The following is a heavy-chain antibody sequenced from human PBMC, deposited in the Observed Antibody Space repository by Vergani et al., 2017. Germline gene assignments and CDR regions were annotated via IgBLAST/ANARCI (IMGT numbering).Heavy chain of an antibody. CDR3: ARGTEAYYDFWSGRNNWFDP. CDR1: GGSISSGGYS. J-gene: IGHJ5*02. CDR2: IYTSGST. V-gene: IGHV4-61*02. D-gene: IGHD3-3*01. Sequence: QLQLQESGSGLVKPSQTLSLTCAVSGGSISSGGYSWSWIRQPAGKGLEWIWRIYTSGSTNYNPSLKSRVTMSVDTSKNQFSLKLSSVTAADTAVYYCARGTEAYYDFWSGRNNWFDPWGQGTLVTVSS.